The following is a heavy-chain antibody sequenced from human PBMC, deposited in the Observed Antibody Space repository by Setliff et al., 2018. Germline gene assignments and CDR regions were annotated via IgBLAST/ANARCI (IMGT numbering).Heavy chain of an antibody. CDR3: AKVNNRFWSGYYPYYYSMDV. D-gene: IGHD3-3*01. Sequence: ASVKVSCKASGYTFTSYDINWVRQATGQGLEWMGWMNPNSGGTNYAQKFQGRVTMTSDSSISTAYMELSGLRSDDTAVYYCAKVNNRFWSGYYPYYYSMDVWGQGTTVTVSS. CDR2: MNPNSGGT. J-gene: IGHJ6*02. CDR1: GYTFTSYD. V-gene: IGHV1-2*02.